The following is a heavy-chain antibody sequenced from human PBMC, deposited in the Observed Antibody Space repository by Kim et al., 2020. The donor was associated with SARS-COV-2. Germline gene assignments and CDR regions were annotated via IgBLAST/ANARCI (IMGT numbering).Heavy chain of an antibody. CDR3: ARDLGALEMATILDAFDI. D-gene: IGHD5-12*01. J-gene: IGHJ3*02. Sequence: KGRFTISRDNAKNSLYLQMNSLRAEDTAVYYCARDLGALEMATILDAFDIWGQGTMVTVSS. V-gene: IGHV3-11*06.